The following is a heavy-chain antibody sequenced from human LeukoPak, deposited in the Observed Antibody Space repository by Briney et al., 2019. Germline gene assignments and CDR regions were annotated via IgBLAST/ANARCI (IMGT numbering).Heavy chain of an antibody. CDR2: IKQDGSEK. CDR1: GFPFSSYW. D-gene: IGHD3-22*01. CDR3: ARVVALYYYDSSGYYCDY. Sequence: GGSLRLSCAASGFPFSSYWMSWVRQAPGKGLEWVANIKQDGSEKHYVDSVRGRFTISRDHAKNSLYLQMNSLRAEDTAVYYCARVVALYYYDSSGYYCDYWGQGTLVTVSS. J-gene: IGHJ4*02. V-gene: IGHV3-7*01.